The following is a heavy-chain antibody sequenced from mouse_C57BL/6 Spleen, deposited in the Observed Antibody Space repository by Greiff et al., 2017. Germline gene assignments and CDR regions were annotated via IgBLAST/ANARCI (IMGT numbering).Heavy chain of an antibody. CDR1: GYTFTGYW. V-gene: IGHV1-9*01. CDR3: ARRDYGSSPYAMDY. CDR2: ILPGSGST. Sequence: QVQLQQSGAELMKPGASVKLSCKATGYTFTGYWIEWVKQRPGHGLEWIGEILPGSGSTNYNEKIKGKATFTADTSSNTAYMRLSSLTTEDSASYYCARRDYGSSPYAMDYWGQGTSVTVSS. D-gene: IGHD1-1*01. J-gene: IGHJ4*01.